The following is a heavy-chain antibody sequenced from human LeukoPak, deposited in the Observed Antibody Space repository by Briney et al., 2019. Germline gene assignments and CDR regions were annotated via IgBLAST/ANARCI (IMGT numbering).Heavy chain of an antibody. V-gene: IGHV4-59*01. D-gene: IGHD3-10*01. Sequence: SETLSLTCTVSGGSISSYYWSWIRQPPGKGLEWIGYIYYSGSPNYNPSLKSRVPISVDTSKNQFSLKLSSVTAADTAVYYCARGDGFGEFINWGQGTLVTVSS. CDR3: ARGDGFGEFIN. J-gene: IGHJ4*02. CDR1: GGSISSYY. CDR2: IYYSGSP.